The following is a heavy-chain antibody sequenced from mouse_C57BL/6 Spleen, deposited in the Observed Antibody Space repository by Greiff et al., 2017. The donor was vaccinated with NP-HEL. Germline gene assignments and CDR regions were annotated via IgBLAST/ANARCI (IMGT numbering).Heavy chain of an antibody. Sequence: QVQLKESGAELARPGASVQLSCKASGYTFTSYGLSWVKQRTGQGLEWIGEIYPRSGNTYYNEKFKGKATLTAAKSSSTAYMELRSLTSEDSAVYFCRGGDFSYYAMDYWGQGTSVTVSS. CDR2: IYPRSGNT. J-gene: IGHJ4*01. CDR1: GYTFTSYG. V-gene: IGHV1-81*01. CDR3: RGGDFSYYAMDY.